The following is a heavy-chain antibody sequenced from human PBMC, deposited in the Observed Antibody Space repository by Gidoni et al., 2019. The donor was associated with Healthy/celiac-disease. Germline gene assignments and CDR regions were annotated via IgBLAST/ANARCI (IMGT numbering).Heavy chain of an antibody. Sequence: EVQLVESGGGLVKPGGSLRLSCAASGFTFRSYSMNWVRQAPGKGLEWVSSISSSSSYIYYADSVKGRFTISRDNAKNSLYLQMNSLRAEDTAVYYCARLQDQLWPPTGAFDIWGQGTMVTVSS. CDR3: ARLQDQLWPPTGAFDI. CDR1: GFTFRSYS. CDR2: ISSSSSYI. D-gene: IGHD5-18*01. J-gene: IGHJ3*02. V-gene: IGHV3-21*01.